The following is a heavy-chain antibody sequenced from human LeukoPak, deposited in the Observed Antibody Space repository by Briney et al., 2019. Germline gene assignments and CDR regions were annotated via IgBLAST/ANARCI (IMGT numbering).Heavy chain of an antibody. J-gene: IGHJ6*03. CDR1: GYSISSGYY. CDR2: IYHSGST. D-gene: IGHD3/OR15-3a*01. Sequence: SSETLSLTCAVSGYSISSGYYWGWIRQPPGKGLEWIGSIYHSGSTYYNPSLKSRVTISVDTSKNQFSLKLSSVTAADTAVYYCARAGFGRPSYYCMDVWGKGTTVTVSS. V-gene: IGHV4-38-2*01. CDR3: ARAGFGRPSYYCMDV.